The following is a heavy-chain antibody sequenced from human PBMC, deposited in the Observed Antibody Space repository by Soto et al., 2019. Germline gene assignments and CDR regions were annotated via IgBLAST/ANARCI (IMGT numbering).Heavy chain of an antibody. CDR3: ARGAAAGVDYGMDL. Sequence: QVRLREAGPKLGKPSETLSLTCTFSGCSISTYYWSRIRQPAGKGLGWVGRVYTRGGTNYNPSLKSRVTMSRDTSKKQFFLSLSSVTAADTAVYYCARGAAAGVDYGMDLWGQGTTVTVSS. CDR1: GCSISTYY. J-gene: IGHJ6*02. CDR2: VYTRGGT. D-gene: IGHD6-13*01. V-gene: IGHV4-4*07.